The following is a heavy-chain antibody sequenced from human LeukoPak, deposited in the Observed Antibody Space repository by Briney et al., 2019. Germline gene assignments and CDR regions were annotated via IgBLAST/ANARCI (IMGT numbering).Heavy chain of an antibody. D-gene: IGHD5-18*01. V-gene: IGHV3-21*01. CDR2: ISSSSSYI. CDR3: AREGEVGTAMPRAYYFDY. J-gene: IGHJ4*02. CDR1: GFTFSSYS. Sequence: GGSLRLSCAASGFTFSSYSMNWVRQAPGKGLEWVSSISSSSSYIYYADSVKGRFTISRDNAKNSLYLQMNSLRAEDTAVYYCAREGEVGTAMPRAYYFDYWGQGTLVTVSS.